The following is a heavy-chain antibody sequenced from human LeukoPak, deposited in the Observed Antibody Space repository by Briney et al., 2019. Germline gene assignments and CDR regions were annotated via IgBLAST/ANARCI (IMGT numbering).Heavy chain of an antibody. CDR1: GFTFTDYP. J-gene: IGHJ4*02. CDR3: ARGVHALGY. V-gene: IGHV3-30-3*01. CDR2: ISYDATKQ. D-gene: IGHD2-2*01. Sequence: GGSLRLSCAASGFTFTDYPMLWVRLPPAKGLEWVSSISYDATKQDYTDSVKGRFTISRDDSENTVFLQMNSLRPEDTAVYYCARGVHALGYWGLGTQVIVSS.